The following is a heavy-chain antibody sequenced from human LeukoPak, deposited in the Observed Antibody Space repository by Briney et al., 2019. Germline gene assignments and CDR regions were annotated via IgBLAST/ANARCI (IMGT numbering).Heavy chain of an antibody. Sequence: PGGSLRLSCSASGFSFSNYAMYWVRQAPGKGLEWVANIKQGGSEKYYVDSVKGRFTISRDNAKNSLYLQMNSLRAEDTAVYYCARDFGLRCSGGTCYSVYYYGMDVWGKWTTVTVSS. CDR1: GFSFSNYA. CDR3: ARDFGLRCSGGTCYSVYYYGMDV. CDR2: IKQGGSEK. V-gene: IGHV3-7*03. D-gene: IGHD2-15*01. J-gene: IGHJ6*04.